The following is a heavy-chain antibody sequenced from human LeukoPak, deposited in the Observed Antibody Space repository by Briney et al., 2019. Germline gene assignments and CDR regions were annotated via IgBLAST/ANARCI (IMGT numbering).Heavy chain of an antibody. D-gene: IGHD4-11*01. V-gene: IGHV3-30*02. CDR1: GFTFSSYW. CDR2: IRYDGSHK. CDR3: AKQRGSDYTNKYFYYMDV. Sequence: PGGSLRLSCAASGFTFSSYWMHWVRQAPGKGLEWVAFIRYDGSHKYYPDSVKGRFTISRDTSKSTLYLQMNSLRAEDTAVYYCAKQRGSDYTNKYFYYMDVWGKGTTVTISS. J-gene: IGHJ6*03.